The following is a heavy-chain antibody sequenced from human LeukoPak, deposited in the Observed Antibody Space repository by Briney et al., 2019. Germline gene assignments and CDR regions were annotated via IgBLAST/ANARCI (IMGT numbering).Heavy chain of an antibody. CDR1: GYTFTSYD. V-gene: IGHV1-69*13. CDR2: IIPIFGTA. J-gene: IGHJ4*02. CDR3: ARDSYYDSSGTY. Sequence: SVKVSSKASGYTFTSYDINWVRQAPGQGLEWMGGIIPIFGTANYAQKFQGRVTITADESTSTAYMELSSLRSEDTAVYYCARDSYYDSSGTYWGQGTLVTVSS. D-gene: IGHD3-22*01.